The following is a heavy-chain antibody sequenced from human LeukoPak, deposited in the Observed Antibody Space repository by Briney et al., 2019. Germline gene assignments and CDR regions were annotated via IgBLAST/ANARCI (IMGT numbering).Heavy chain of an antibody. V-gene: IGHV3-7*04. CDR1: GFIFSNYW. D-gene: IGHD3-10*01. CDR3: SGGSRFVDY. Sequence: GGSLRLSCAASGFIFSNYWMTWVRQAPGKGLEWVANIKEDGSEKYYVDSVKGRFTISRDNAKNPLYLQMNSLRAEDTAVYYCSGGSRFVDYWGQGTLVTVSS. J-gene: IGHJ4*02. CDR2: IKEDGSEK.